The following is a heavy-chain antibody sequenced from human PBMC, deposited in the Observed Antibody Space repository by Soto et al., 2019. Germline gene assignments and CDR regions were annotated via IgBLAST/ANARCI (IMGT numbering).Heavy chain of an antibody. V-gene: IGHV1-18*01. CDR2: ISAYNGNT. J-gene: IGHJ6*02. CDR1: GYTFTSYG. CDR3: ASPNPYSRSRHWYYGMDV. D-gene: IGHD2-15*01. Sequence: QVQLVQSGAEVKKPGASVKVSCKASGYTFTSYGISWVRQAPGQGIEWMGWISAYNGNTNYAQKLQGRVTMTTDTSTSTAYMELRSLRSDDTAVYYCASPNPYSRSRHWYYGMDVWGQGTTVTVSS.